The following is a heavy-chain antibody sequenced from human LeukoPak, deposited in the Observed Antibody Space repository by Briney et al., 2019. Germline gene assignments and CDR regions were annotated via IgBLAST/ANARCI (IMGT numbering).Heavy chain of an antibody. Sequence: ASVKVSCKASGYTFTSYAMNWVRQAPGQGLEWMGWINTNTGNPMYAQGFTGRFVFSLDTSDSTAYLQISSLKAEDTAVYYCARDIGSSWYLSYYYYGMDVWGQGTTVTVSS. CDR1: GYTFTSYA. CDR2: INTNTGNP. CDR3: ARDIGSSWYLSYYYYGMDV. J-gene: IGHJ6*02. D-gene: IGHD6-13*01. V-gene: IGHV7-4-1*02.